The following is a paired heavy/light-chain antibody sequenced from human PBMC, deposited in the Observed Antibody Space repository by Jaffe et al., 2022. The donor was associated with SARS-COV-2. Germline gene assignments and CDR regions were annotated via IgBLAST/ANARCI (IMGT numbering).Heavy chain of an antibody. CDR2: TNPNSGYT. CDR3: ARSERVEREAFGEIFYDYYGMDV. CDR1: GFTFTNYD. J-gene: IGHJ6*02. Sequence: QVQLVQSGAEVKKPGASVKVSCKASGFTFTNYDINWVRQATGQGLEWMGWTNPNSGYTGYAQKFQGRVTMTTNRSISTFYMELSSLRSEDTAVYYCARSERVEREAFGEIFYDYYGMDVWGQGTTVTVSS. V-gene: IGHV1-8*01. D-gene: IGHD3-10*01.
Light chain of an antibody. Sequence: EIVLTQSPGTLSLSPGERATLSCRASQSVSNNYLAWYQQKPGQAPRLLIYGASSRTTGISDRFSGSGSGTDFTLTINRLEPEDFAVYHCQQYGSSPWTFGQGTKVEFK. CDR2: GAS. CDR3: QQYGSSPWT. CDR1: QSVSNNY. J-gene: IGKJ1*01. V-gene: IGKV3-20*01.